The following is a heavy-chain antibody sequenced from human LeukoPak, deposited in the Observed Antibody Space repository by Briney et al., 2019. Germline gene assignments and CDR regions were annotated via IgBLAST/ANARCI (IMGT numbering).Heavy chain of an antibody. J-gene: IGHJ6*02. Sequence: ASVKVSCKASGYTFTRYDSNWVRQATAQGLEWMGWMNPNSGNTGYAQKFQGRVTMTRNTSISTAYMELSSLRSEDTAVYYCARYYYGSGSDDYYYGMDVWGQGTTVTVSS. V-gene: IGHV1-8*01. CDR1: GYTFTRYD. CDR3: ARYYYGSGSDDYYYGMDV. CDR2: MNPNSGNT. D-gene: IGHD3-10*01.